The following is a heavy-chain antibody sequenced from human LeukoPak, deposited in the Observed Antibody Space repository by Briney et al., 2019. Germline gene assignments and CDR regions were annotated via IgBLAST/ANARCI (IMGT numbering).Heavy chain of an antibody. CDR3: ARGYYDSSGYYQFDY. CDR1: GFTFSSYG. Sequence: GRSLRLSCAASGFTFSSYGMHWVRQAPGKGLEWVAVIWYDGSNKYYADSVKGRFTISRDNSKNTLYLQMNSLRAEDTAVYYCARGYYDSSGYYQFDYWGQEPWSPSPQ. CDR2: IWYDGSNK. J-gene: IGHJ4*01. D-gene: IGHD3-22*01. V-gene: IGHV3-33*01.